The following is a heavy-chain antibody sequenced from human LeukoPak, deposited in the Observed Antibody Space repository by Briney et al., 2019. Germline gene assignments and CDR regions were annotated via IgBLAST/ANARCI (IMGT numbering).Heavy chain of an antibody. CDR2: IFSNDKE. Sequence: SGPTLVKPTETLTLTCNVSGFSLTTGRMSVSWIRQPPGQALEWLAHIFSNDKESYKTSLKSRLSISKDTSKSQVVLTLTNMHPADTAIYYCAQIRDSWFYFDSWGQGTQGTVSS. V-gene: IGHV2-26*01. J-gene: IGHJ4*02. CDR3: AQIRDSWFYFDS. CDR1: GFSLTTGRMS. D-gene: IGHD3-10*01.